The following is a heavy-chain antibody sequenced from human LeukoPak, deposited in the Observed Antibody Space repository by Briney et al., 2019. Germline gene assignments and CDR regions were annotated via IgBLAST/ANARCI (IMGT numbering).Heavy chain of an antibody. V-gene: IGHV3-33*06. J-gene: IGHJ4*02. D-gene: IGHD1-26*01. CDR1: GFTFSSYG. CDR2: IWYDGSNK. CDR3: AKDLLPVAATTIGDY. Sequence: GSLRLSCAASGFTFSSYGMHWVRQAPGKGLEWVAVIWYDGSNKYYADSVKGRFTISRDNSKNTLYLQMNSLRAEDTAVYYCAKDLLPVAATTIGDYWGQGTLVTVSS.